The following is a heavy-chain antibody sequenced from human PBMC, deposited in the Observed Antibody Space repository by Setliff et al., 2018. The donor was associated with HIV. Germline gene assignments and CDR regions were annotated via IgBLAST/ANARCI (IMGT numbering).Heavy chain of an antibody. J-gene: IGHJ2*01. CDR2: IIPIFGST. CDR1: GGTFSNYA. CDR3: ARDDHYYDSGSFYSDWYFNL. V-gene: IGHV1-69*13. D-gene: IGHD3-10*01. Sequence: SVKVSCKASGGTFSNYAISWVRQAPGQGLEWMGGIIPIFGSTKYAQKFQDRVIITADESTHTADMELSSLRSEDTAVYYCARDDHYYDSGSFYSDWYFNLWGRGTLDTVSS.